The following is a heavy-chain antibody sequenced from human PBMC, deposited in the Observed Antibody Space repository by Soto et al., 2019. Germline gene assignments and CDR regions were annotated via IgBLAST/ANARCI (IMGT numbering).Heavy chain of an antibody. J-gene: IGHJ4*02. D-gene: IGHD3-3*01. CDR3: ERCMDFWEPQDFDY. CDR1: GYTFTSYG. V-gene: IGHV1-18*01. CDR2: ISAYNGNT. Sequence: GASVKVSCKASGYTFTSYGISWVRQAPGQGLEWMGWISAYNGNTNYAQKLQGRVTMTTDTSTSTAYMELRSLRSDDTAVYYCERCMDFWEPQDFDYWGQGTLVTVSS.